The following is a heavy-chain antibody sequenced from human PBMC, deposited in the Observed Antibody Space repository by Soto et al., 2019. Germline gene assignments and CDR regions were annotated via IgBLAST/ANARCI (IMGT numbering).Heavy chain of an antibody. J-gene: IGHJ4*02. V-gene: IGHV3-11*05. D-gene: IGHD6-13*01. CDR2: ISSSSSYI. Sequence: QVQLVESGGGLVKPGGSLRLSCAASGFIFSDYYMSWIRQAPGNGLVWLSYISSSSSYINYADSVKGRFTISRDNTKKSLYLQMNRLRADDTAVYYCAKEGPGSSNWYVDSWGQGTLVTVSS. CDR1: GFIFSDYY. CDR3: AKEGPGSSNWYVDS.